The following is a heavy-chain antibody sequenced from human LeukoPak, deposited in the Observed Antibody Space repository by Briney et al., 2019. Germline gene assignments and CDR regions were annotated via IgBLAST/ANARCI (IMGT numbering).Heavy chain of an antibody. Sequence: GSLRLSCAASGFTFSSYGMHWVRQAPGKGLEWVAVISYDGSNKYYADSVKGRFTISRDNSKNTLYLQMNSLRAEDTAVYYCAKGYGDGDAFDIWGQGTMVTVSS. CDR2: ISYDGSNK. V-gene: IGHV3-30*18. J-gene: IGHJ3*02. CDR1: GFTFSSYG. D-gene: IGHD4-17*01. CDR3: AKGYGDGDAFDI.